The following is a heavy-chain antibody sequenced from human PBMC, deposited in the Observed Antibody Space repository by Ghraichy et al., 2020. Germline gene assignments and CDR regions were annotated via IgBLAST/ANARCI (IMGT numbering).Heavy chain of an antibody. CDR3: ARDLVSYFDY. CDR2: ISSSSSYI. J-gene: IGHJ4*02. D-gene: IGHD3-16*01. CDR1: GFTFSSYS. Sequence: GESLNISCAASGFTFSSYSMNWVRQAPGKGLEWVSSISSSSSYIYYADSVKGRFTISRDNAKNSLYLQMNSLRAEDTAVYYCARDLVSYFDYWGQGTLVTVSS. V-gene: IGHV3-21*01.